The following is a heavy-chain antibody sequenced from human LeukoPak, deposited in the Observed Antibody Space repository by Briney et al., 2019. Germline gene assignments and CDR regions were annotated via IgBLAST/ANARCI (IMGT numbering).Heavy chain of an antibody. J-gene: IGHJ6*02. CDR2: IYSGGST. Sequence: GGSLRLSCAASGFTVSSNYMSWVRQAPGKGLEWVSVIYSGGSTYYADSVKGRFTISRDNSKNTLYLQMNSLRAEDTAVYYCAGDSSGLRYYGMDVWGQGTTVTVSS. V-gene: IGHV3-66*01. D-gene: IGHD3-22*01. CDR1: GFTVSSNY. CDR3: AGDSSGLRYYGMDV.